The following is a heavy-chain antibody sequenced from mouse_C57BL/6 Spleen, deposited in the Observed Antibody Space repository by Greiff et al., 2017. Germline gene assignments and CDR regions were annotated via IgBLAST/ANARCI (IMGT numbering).Heavy chain of an antibody. D-gene: IGHD2-10*01. Sequence: VQLQESGAELVKPGASVKMSCKASGYTFTTYPIEWMKQNHGKSLEWIGNFHPYNDDTKYNEKFKGKATLTVEKSSSTVYLELSRLTSDDSAVYYCARSYYGNEGNYAMDYWGQGTSVTVSS. CDR3: ARSYYGNEGNYAMDY. CDR1: GYTFTTYP. J-gene: IGHJ4*01. V-gene: IGHV1-47*01. CDR2: FHPYNDDT.